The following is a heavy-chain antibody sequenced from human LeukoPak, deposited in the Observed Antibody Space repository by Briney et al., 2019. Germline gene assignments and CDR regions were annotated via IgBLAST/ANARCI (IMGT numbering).Heavy chain of an antibody. CDR2: ISWNSGSI. D-gene: IGHD2-15*01. CDR3: AKGYCSGGSCFDDAFDI. V-gene: IGHV3-9*02. CDR1: GFISDDYA. Sequence: GGSLRFSCAASGFISDDYAMYWVRQAPGKGLEWVSGISWNSGSIGYADSVRGRFTISRDNAKNSLYLQMNSLRAEDTALYYCAKGYCSGGSCFDDAFDIWGQGTMVTVSS. J-gene: IGHJ3*02.